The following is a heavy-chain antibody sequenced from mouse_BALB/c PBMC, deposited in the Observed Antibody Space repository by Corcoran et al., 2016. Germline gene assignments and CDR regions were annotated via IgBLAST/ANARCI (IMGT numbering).Heavy chain of an antibody. J-gene: IGHJ1*01. V-gene: IGHV9-1*02. D-gene: IGHD1-1*01. Sequence: QIQLVQSGPQLMTPGETVQISCQASGYTFTNYGMNWVTQAPGKGLKWLGWINTYTGEPTYVDDFKGRFDFSLETDASTAYLQINNLKNEDMATYFSARRSYFGSCPYGDFDVWGAGTTVTVS. CDR3: ARRSYFGSCPYGDFDV. CDR1: GYTFTNYG. CDR2: INTYTGEP.